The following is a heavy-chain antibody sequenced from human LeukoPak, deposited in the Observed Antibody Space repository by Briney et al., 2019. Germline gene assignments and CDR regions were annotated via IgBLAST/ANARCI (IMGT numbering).Heavy chain of an antibody. CDR3: ARGYERYDFWSGYTGVYFDY. J-gene: IGHJ4*02. V-gene: IGHV4-59*11. CDR2: IYYSGST. CDR1: GGSISSHY. D-gene: IGHD3-3*01. Sequence: SETLSLTCTVSGGSISSHYWSWIRQPPGKGLEWIGYIYYSGSTNYNPSLKSRVTISVDTSKNQFSLKLSSVTAADTAVYYCARGYERYDFWSGYTGVYFDYWGQRTLVTVSS.